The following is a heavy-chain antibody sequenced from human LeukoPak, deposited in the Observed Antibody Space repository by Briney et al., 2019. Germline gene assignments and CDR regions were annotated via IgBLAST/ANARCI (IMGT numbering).Heavy chain of an antibody. Sequence: PSQTLSLTCTVSGGSISSGGYYWSWIRQHPGKGLEWIGYIYYSGSTYYNPSLKSRVTISVDTSKNQFSLKLSSVTAADTAVYYCARDARRYYDSSGYYRYFDYWGQGTLVTVSS. CDR1: GGSISSGGYY. D-gene: IGHD3-22*01. J-gene: IGHJ4*02. CDR3: ARDARRYYDSSGYYRYFDY. V-gene: IGHV4-31*03. CDR2: IYYSGST.